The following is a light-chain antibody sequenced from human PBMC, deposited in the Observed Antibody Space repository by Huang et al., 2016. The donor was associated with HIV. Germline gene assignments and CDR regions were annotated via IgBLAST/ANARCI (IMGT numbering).Light chain of an antibody. V-gene: IGKV3-20*01. CDR2: GVS. CDR3: QQYDSSPGT. Sequence: EIVLTQSPGTLSLSPGERATLSCRASRSVSSGYLAWYQKRPGQAHRLLIFGVSTRATGISDRFSGSGSGTDFTLTSSRLEPEDFAVYYCQQYDSSPGTFGQGTKVEIK. CDR1: RSVSSGY. J-gene: IGKJ1*01.